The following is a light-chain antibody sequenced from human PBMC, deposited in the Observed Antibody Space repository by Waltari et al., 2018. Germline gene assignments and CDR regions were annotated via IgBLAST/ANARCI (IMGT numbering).Light chain of an antibody. V-gene: IGKV3-15*01. CDR2: GAS. CDR1: QNVRSN. CDR3: QQYNNWPPWT. Sequence: EIVMTQSPATLSVSPGERATLSCRASQNVRSNLAWYQQKPGQAPRLLISGASTRAAGIPARFSGSGSGTEFTLTISSLQSEDFAVYYCQQYNNWPPWTFGQGTKVEIK. J-gene: IGKJ1*01.